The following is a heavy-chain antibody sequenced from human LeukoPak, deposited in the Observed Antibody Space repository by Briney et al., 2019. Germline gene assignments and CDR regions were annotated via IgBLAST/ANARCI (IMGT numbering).Heavy chain of an antibody. V-gene: IGHV3-11*01. CDR1: GFTFSDYY. CDR3: ARVPKDTAMNAYYFDY. J-gene: IGHJ4*02. CDR2: ISSSGSTI. D-gene: IGHD5-18*01. Sequence: GGSLRLSCAASGFTFSDYYMSWIRQAPGEGVEWVSYISSSGSTIYYADSVKGRFTISRDNAKNSLYLQMNSLRAEDTAVYYCARVPKDTAMNAYYFDYWGQGTLVTVSS.